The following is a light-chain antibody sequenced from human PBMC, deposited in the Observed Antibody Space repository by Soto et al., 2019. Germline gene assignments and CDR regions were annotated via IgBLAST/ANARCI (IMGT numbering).Light chain of an antibody. CDR1: SSNIGKTT. V-gene: IGLV1-44*01. CDR3: AAWDDSLKGYV. J-gene: IGLJ1*01. CDR2: RNN. Sequence: QSVLTQAPSVSGTPGQRVTISCSGSSSNIGKTTVNWYQQLPGAAPRLLISRNNQRPSGVPDRFSGSKSGTSGSLAISGLQSEDEADYYCAAWDDSLKGYVFGTGTQLTVL.